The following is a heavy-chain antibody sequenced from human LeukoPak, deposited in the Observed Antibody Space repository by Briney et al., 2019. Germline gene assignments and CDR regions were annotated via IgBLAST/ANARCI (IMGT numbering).Heavy chain of an antibody. D-gene: IGHD2-15*01. V-gene: IGHV3-53*01. CDR2: IDSGGST. CDR1: GFTVTSNY. Sequence: GGSLRLSCAASGFTVTSNYMTWVRQAPGEGLEWVSVIDSGGSTYYADSVKGRFTISRDNSKNTLYLQMNSLRAEDTAVYYCARERGSCSGGSCYSGGSFDYWGQGTLVTVSS. J-gene: IGHJ4*02. CDR3: ARERGSCSGGSCYSGGSFDY.